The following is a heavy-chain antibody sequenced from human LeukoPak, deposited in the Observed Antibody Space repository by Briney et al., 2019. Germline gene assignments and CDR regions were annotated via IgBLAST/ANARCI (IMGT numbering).Heavy chain of an antibody. CDR1: GFTFSAYA. CDR3: ARDLHYYVAMDV. J-gene: IGHJ6*02. CDR2: IGSDNKP. V-gene: IGHV3-23*01. D-gene: IGHD3-10*02. Sequence: PGGSLTLSCEASGFTFSAYAMTWVRQAPGKGLEWVSSIGSDNKPHYSESVKGRFAISRDNSKSMLFLQLNSLRAEDTALYYCARDLHYYVAMDVCGQRTTVTVSS.